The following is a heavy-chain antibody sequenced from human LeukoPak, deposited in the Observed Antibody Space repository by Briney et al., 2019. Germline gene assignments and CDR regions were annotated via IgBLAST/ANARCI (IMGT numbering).Heavy chain of an antibody. CDR3: ARDGGVGSSGSTDY. V-gene: IGHV3-33*01. CDR1: GFTFSNYA. Sequence: PGGSLRLSCGASGFTFSNYAMHWVRQAPGKGLEWVAVIWYDGSNEYYADSVKGRFTISRDKSKNTLFLQMNSLRAEDTAVYYCARDGGVGSSGSTDYWGQGTLVTVSS. CDR2: IWYDGSNE. J-gene: IGHJ4*02. D-gene: IGHD6-19*01.